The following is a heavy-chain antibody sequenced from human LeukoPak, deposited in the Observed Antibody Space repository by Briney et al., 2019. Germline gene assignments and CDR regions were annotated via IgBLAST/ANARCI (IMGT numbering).Heavy chain of an antibody. CDR2: IRSRAYGGTT. V-gene: IGHV3-49*04. CDR1: GFTFGDYA. Sequence: GGSLRLSCTASGFTFGDYAMSWVRQAPGKGREWVGFIRSRAYGGTTEYAASVKGRFTISRDDSKSIAYLQMNSLKTEDTAVYYCTRESGDTAMAPTSDYWGQGTLVTVSS. CDR3: TRESGDTAMAPTSDY. J-gene: IGHJ4*02. D-gene: IGHD5-18*01.